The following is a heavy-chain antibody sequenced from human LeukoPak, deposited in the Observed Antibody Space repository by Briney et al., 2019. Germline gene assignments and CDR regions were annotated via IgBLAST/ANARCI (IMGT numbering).Heavy chain of an antibody. V-gene: IGHV4-59*01. CDR2: IYYSGST. D-gene: IGHD5-18*01. CDR3: ARGTAPSTLFDY. Sequence: SETLSLTCTVSGGSISSYYWSWIRQPPGKGLEWIGYIYYSGSTNYNPSLKSRVTISVDTSKNQFSLKLSSVTAADTAVYYCARGTAPSTLFDYWGQGTLVTVSS. J-gene: IGHJ4*02. CDR1: GGSISSYY.